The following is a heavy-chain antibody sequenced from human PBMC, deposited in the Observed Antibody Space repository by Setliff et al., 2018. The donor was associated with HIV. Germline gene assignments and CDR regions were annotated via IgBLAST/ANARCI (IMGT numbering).Heavy chain of an antibody. CDR2: IYYSGGT. J-gene: IGHJ4*02. Sequence: SETLSLTCSVSGGSITSGGYYWSWIRQHPGKDLEWIGYIYYSGGTFYNPSLKSRVTISVDTSKNQFSLELTSVTAADTAVYFCARSPSARLYFDYWGQGTLVTVSS. V-gene: IGHV4-31*03. CDR1: GGSITSGGYY. CDR3: ARSPSARLYFDY.